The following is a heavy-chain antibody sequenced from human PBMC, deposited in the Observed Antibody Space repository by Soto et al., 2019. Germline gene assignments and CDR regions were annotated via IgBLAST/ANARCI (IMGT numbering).Heavy chain of an antibody. J-gene: IGHJ6*02. Sequence: EVQLVQSGAEVKKPGESLKISCKGSGYSFTSYWIGWVRQMPGKGLEWMGIIYPGDSDIRYSPSFQGQVTTSADKSISTAYLQWSGLKASDTAIYYCARQLPYGGNSYYGMDVWGQGTTVTVSS. CDR1: GYSFTSYW. CDR2: IYPGDSDI. V-gene: IGHV5-51*01. CDR3: ARQLPYGGNSYYGMDV. D-gene: IGHD2-15*01.